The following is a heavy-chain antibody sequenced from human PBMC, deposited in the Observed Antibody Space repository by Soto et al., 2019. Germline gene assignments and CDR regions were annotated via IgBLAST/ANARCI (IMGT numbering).Heavy chain of an antibody. V-gene: IGHV3-23*01. CDR1: GFTFNNYA. D-gene: IGHD3-10*01. CDR2: ISGGGDTT. CDR3: AKGRGGSGSLTPRVDF. Sequence: EVQLLESGGGLVQPGGSLRLSCAASGFTFNNYAMTWVRQAPGKGLEWVSAISGGGDTTSYADSVKGRFTVSRGGSKNPLSLPVSSLRAEDTALYYCAKGRGGSGSLTPRVDFWGQGTLVTVSS. J-gene: IGHJ4*02.